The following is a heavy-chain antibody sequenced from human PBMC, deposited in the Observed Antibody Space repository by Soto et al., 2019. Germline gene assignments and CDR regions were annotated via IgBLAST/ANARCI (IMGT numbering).Heavy chain of an antibody. D-gene: IGHD3-22*01. CDR3: AKREYYDSSGYYPL. CDR2: ISGSGGST. CDR1: GFTFSNYA. J-gene: IGHJ4*02. Sequence: GRSLRLSCAASGFTFSNYAMSWVRQAPGKGLEWVSGISGSGGSTYYADSVKGRFTISRDNSKNTLYLQMNSLRAEDTAVYYCAKREYYDSSGYYPLWGQGILVTVSS. V-gene: IGHV3-23*01.